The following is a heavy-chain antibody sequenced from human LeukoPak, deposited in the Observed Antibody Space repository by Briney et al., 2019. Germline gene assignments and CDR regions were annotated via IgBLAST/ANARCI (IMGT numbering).Heavy chain of an antibody. D-gene: IGHD6-19*01. Sequence: GGSLRLSCAASGFTFSSYGMHWVRQAPGKGLEWVAVIWYDGSNKYYADSVKGRFTISRDNSKNTLYLQMNTLGAEDTALYYCVRGSTDWNGMDVWGQGTTVTVSS. CDR2: IWYDGSNK. J-gene: IGHJ6*02. CDR3: VRGSTDWNGMDV. V-gene: IGHV3-33*01. CDR1: GFTFSSYG.